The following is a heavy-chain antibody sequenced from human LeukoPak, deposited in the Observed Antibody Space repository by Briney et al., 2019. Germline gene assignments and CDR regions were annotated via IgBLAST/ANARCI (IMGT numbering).Heavy chain of an antibody. D-gene: IGHD2-15*01. Sequence: PGGSLRLSCAASGFTFDDYAMHWVRQAPGKRPVWVSRINDDGSDTIYADSVRGRFTISRDDAKNTVYLQMNNLRAEDTAVYYCVRGGPSTWSWGQGTLVTVSS. CDR2: INDDGSDT. CDR1: GFTFDDYA. CDR3: VRGGPSTWS. V-gene: IGHV3-74*01. J-gene: IGHJ5*02.